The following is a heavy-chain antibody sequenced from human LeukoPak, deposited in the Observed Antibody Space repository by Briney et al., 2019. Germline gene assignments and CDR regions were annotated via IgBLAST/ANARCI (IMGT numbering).Heavy chain of an antibody. CDR2: IYHSGST. CDR1: GGSISSSNW. CDR3: ARGGLAAAGTSWFDP. Sequence: PSETLSLTCAVSGGSISSSNWWSWVRQPPGKGLEWIGEIYHSGSTNYNPSLKSRVTISVDKSKNQFSLKLSSVTAADTAVYYCARGGLAAAGTSWFDPWGQGTLVTVSS. V-gene: IGHV4-4*02. J-gene: IGHJ5*02. D-gene: IGHD6-13*01.